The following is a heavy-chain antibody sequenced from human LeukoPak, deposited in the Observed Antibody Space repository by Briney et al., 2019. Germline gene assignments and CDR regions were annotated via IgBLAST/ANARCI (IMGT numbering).Heavy chain of an antibody. D-gene: IGHD3-16*02. CDR2: IRYDGSNK. CDR1: GFTFSSYD. V-gene: IGHV3-30*02. Sequence: PGGSMRLSCAASGFTFSSYDMHWVRQAPGKGLEWVAFIRYDGSNKYYADSVKGRFTISRDNSKNTLYLQMNSLRAEDTAVYYCAKGITFGGVIVNPIDYWGQGTLVTVSS. CDR3: AKGITFGGVIVNPIDY. J-gene: IGHJ4*02.